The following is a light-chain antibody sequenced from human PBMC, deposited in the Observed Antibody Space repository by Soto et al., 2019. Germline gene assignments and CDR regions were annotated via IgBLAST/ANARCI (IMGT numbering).Light chain of an antibody. Sequence: EIVFTQCPGTLSLSPGERATLSCRASQNVSSSYLAWYQHKPGQAPRLLIYGASNRATGIPDRVSGSGSGTDFTLTISRLEPEDFAVYYCQQYGSSPFTFGGGTKVDIK. CDR3: QQYGSSPFT. J-gene: IGKJ4*01. V-gene: IGKV3-20*01. CDR2: GAS. CDR1: QNVSSSY.